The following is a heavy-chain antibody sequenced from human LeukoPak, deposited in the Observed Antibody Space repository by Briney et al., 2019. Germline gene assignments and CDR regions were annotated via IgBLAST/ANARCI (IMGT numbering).Heavy chain of an antibody. CDR3: ARAPRWGSYYFDY. D-gene: IGHD2-21*01. CDR2: INHSGST. V-gene: IGHV4-39*07. J-gene: IGHJ4*02. Sequence: ASETLSLTCTVSGGSISSSSYYWSWIRQPPGKGLEWIGEINHSGSTNYNPSLKSRVTISVDTSKNQFSLKLSSVTAADTAVYYCARAPRWGSYYFDYWGQGTLVTVSS. CDR1: GGSISSSSYY.